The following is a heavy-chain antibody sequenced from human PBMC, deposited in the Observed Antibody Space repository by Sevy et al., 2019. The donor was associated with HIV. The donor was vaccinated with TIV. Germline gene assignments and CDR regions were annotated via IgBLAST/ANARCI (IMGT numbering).Heavy chain of an antibody. D-gene: IGHD1-7*01. Sequence: GGSLRLSCVASGFTFHTSAMHWVRQAPGKGLEWVSGINWIGAATGYADSVRGRFTISRDDAKNSLFLHMNRLRPEDTAFYYCAKDMSRGGTGTGLDYWGQGTLVTVSS. J-gene: IGHJ4*02. V-gene: IGHV3-9*01. CDR2: INWIGAAT. CDR1: GFTFHTSA. CDR3: AKDMSRGGTGTGLDY.